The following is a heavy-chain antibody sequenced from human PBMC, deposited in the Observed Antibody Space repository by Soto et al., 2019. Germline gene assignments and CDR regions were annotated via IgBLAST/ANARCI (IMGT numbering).Heavy chain of an antibody. V-gene: IGHV4-34*01. CDR2: INHSGST. CDR3: ALAGDYTGRGWFDP. Sequence: PSETLSLTCAVYGGSFSGYYWSWIRQPPGKGLEWIGEINHSGSTNYNPSLKSRVTISVDTSKNQFSLKLSSVTAADTAVYYCALAGDYTGRGWFDPWGQGTLVTVSS. CDR1: GGSFSGYY. D-gene: IGHD4-17*01. J-gene: IGHJ5*02.